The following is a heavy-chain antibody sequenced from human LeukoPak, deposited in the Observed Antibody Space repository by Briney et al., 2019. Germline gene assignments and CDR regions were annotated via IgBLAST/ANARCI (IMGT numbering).Heavy chain of an antibody. Sequence: ASVKVSCKASGYSFTGYYIHWVRQAPGQGLEWMAWINPNSGDTNFAQKFQGRVTMTRDTSTSTVYMELSSLRSEDTAVYYCARDKQWLGLDYWGQGTLVTVSS. V-gene: IGHV1-2*02. D-gene: IGHD6-19*01. CDR1: GYSFTGYY. CDR3: ARDKQWLGLDY. J-gene: IGHJ4*02. CDR2: INPNSGDT.